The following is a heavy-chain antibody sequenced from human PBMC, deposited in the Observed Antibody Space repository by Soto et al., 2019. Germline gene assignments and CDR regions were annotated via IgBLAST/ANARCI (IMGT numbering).Heavy chain of an antibody. CDR2: INANSGGT. D-gene: IGHD2-21*01. CDR3: ARGYSGDYFDY. CDR1: GYTFTGYY. J-gene: IGHJ4*02. V-gene: IGHV1-2*02. Sequence: SVKVSCKASGYTFTGYYMYWVRQAPGQGLEGMGWINANSGGTKYAQKFQGRVTMTRDTSIGPAYMELSRVRSDDTSVYYFARGYSGDYFDYWGQGTMVTVSS.